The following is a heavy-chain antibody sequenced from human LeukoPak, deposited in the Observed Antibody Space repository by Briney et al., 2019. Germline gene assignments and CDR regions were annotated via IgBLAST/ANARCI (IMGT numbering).Heavy chain of an antibody. J-gene: IGHJ4*02. CDR1: GFTFSSYA. CDR2: ISGSGGST. CDR3: AQDQKWLRYRY. D-gene: IGHD5-12*01. Sequence: GGSLRLSCAASGFTFSSYAMSWVRQAPGKGLEWVSAISGSGGSTYYADSVKGRFTISRDNSKNTLYLQMNSLRAEDTAVYYCAQDQKWLRYRYWGQGTLVTVSS. V-gene: IGHV3-23*01.